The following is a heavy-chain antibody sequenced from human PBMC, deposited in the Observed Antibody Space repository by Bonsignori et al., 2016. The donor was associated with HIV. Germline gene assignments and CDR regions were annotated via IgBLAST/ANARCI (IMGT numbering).Heavy chain of an antibody. D-gene: IGHD3-3*01. CDR3: ARDGARDFWSGYPYGMDV. Sequence: QVQLQESGPGLVKPSETLSLTCTVSGGSISSYYWSWIRQPPGKGLEWIGYIYYSGSTNYNPSLKSRVTISVDTSKNQFSLKLSSVTAADTAVYYCARDGARDFWSGYPYGMDVWDQGP. J-gene: IGHJ6*02. V-gene: IGHV4-59*01. CDR2: IYYSGST. CDR1: GGSISSYY.